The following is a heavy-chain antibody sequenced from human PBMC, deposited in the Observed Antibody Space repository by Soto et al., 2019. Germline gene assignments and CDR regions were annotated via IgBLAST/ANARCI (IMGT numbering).Heavy chain of an antibody. CDR3: AGEKAVASTGWLDP. J-gene: IGHJ5*02. D-gene: IGHD6-19*01. Sequence: ASVKVSCKASGYTFTSYGISWVRQAPGQGLAWMGWISAYNGNTNYAQKLQGRVTMTTDTSKSQFSLQLTSVTAADTAVYYCAGEKAVASTGWLDPWGQGTLVTVYS. V-gene: IGHV1-18*04. CDR2: ISAYNGNT. CDR1: GYTFTSYG.